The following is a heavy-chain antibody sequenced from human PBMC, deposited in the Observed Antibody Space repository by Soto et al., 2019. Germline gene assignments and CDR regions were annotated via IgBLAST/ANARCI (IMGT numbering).Heavy chain of an antibody. J-gene: IGHJ4*02. Sequence: LRLSCAASGFTFSSYAMSWVRQAPGKGLEWVSAISGSGGSTYYADSVKGRFTISRDNSKNTLYLQMNSLRAEDTAVYYCAKDTYYYDSSENYWGQGTLVTVSS. D-gene: IGHD3-22*01. CDR1: GFTFSSYA. V-gene: IGHV3-23*01. CDR2: ISGSGGST. CDR3: AKDTYYYDSSENY.